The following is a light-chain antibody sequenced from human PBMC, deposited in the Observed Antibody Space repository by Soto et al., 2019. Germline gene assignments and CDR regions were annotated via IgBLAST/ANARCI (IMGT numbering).Light chain of an antibody. V-gene: IGLV2-14*01. CDR3: TSYTTSSTYV. J-gene: IGLJ1*01. CDR2: DVS. Sequence: QSALIQPASVSGSPGQSITISCTGTSGDIGGGYNYVSWYQQHPGKAPKVMIYDVSIRPSGVSNRFSGSKSDNTASLTISGLQTEDEADYYCTSYTTSSTYVFGTGTKVTVL. CDR1: SGDIGGGYNY.